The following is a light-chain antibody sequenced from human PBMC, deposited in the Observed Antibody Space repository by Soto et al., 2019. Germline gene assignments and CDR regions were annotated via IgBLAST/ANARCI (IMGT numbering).Light chain of an antibody. J-gene: IGLJ1*01. CDR3: TSYTSSDTLYV. CDR2: EVN. V-gene: IGLV2-14*01. CDR1: RSDIGAYNY. Sequence: QSALTQPASVSGSPGQSITISCTGTRSDIGAYNYVSWYQRHPGKAPQLLIYEVNSRPSGVSNRFSGSKPGNTASLTISGLQPEDEADYYCTSYTSSDTLYVFGSGTKLTVL.